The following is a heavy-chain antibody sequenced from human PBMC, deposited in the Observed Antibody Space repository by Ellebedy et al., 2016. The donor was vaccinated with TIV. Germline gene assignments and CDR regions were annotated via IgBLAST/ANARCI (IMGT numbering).Heavy chain of an antibody. CDR1: GFTFNNFA. D-gene: IGHD2-15*01. Sequence: GESLKISXAASGFTFNNFAMSWVRQPPGRGLEWVSTFRSVGETYYADPVKGRFTLPGDNSKHTLSLQMNSLRGDSKAVYYSMWLVAPAHARWFDPWGQGNLVAVSS. CDR2: FRSVGET. J-gene: IGHJ5*02. V-gene: IGHV3-23*01. CDR3: MWLVAPAHARWFDP.